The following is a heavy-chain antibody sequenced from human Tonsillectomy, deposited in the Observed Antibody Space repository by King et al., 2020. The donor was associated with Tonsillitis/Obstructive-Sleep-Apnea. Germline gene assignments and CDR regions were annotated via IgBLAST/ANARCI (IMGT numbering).Heavy chain of an antibody. Sequence: QLQESGPGLVKPSETLSLTCTVSGGSISSYYWSWIRQPPGKGLEWIGDIYYSGSTNYNPSLKSRVTISVDTSKKQFSLKLSSVTAADTAGYYCARDGGDYGDYVYVYWGQGTLVSVSS. CDR2: IYYSGST. V-gene: IGHV4-59*01. CDR1: GGSISSYY. D-gene: IGHD4-17*01. CDR3: ARDGGDYGDYVYVY. J-gene: IGHJ4*02.